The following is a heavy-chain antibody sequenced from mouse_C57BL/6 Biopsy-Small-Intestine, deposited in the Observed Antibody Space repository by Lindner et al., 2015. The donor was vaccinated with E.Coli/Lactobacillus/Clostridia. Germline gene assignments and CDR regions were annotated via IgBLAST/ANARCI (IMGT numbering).Heavy chain of an antibody. D-gene: IGHD2-12*01. V-gene: IGHV1-22*01. CDR2: INPNNGDT. CDR1: GYIFTDYY. J-gene: IGHJ3*01. CDR3: TSHGPGSYYGFHI. Sequence: SVKVSCKASGYIFTDYYIHWVRQAPGQGLEWMGWINPNNGDTSYEQKFQGRLSITRNTSISTAYMELSSLRSDDAALFYCTSHGPGSYYGFHIWGQGTMVTVSS.